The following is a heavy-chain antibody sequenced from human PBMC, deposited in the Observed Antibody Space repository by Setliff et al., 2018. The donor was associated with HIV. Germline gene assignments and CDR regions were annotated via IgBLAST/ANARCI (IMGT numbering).Heavy chain of an antibody. D-gene: IGHD6-25*01. CDR2: IDWDADK. CDR1: GFSLSTSGMR. Sequence: SGPTLVNPTQPLTLTCTFSGFSLSTSGMRVSWIRQPPGKALEWLARIDWDADKFYTTSLKTRLTIAKDTSKNQVVLTMTNMDPVDTATYYCAREIAAPQGFDYWGQGTLVTV. J-gene: IGHJ4*02. CDR3: AREIAAPQGFDY. V-gene: IGHV2-70*04.